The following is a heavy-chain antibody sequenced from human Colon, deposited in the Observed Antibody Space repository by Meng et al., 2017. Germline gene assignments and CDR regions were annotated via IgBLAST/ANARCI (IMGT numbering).Heavy chain of an antibody. CDR3: ARGRYSGYLP. D-gene: IGHD5-12*01. Sequence: QLQQGGAGLLKPSETLSLTFAVYGGSFSGYYWSWIRQPPGKGLEWIGEINHSGSTNYNPSLKSRVTISVDTSKNQFSLKLSSVTAADTAVYYCARGRYSGYLPWGQGTLVTVSS. J-gene: IGHJ5*02. CDR1: GGSFSGYY. V-gene: IGHV4-34*01. CDR2: INHSGST.